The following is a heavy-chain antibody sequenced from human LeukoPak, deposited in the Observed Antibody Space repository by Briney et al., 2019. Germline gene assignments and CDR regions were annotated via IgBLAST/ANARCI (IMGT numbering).Heavy chain of an antibody. CDR1: GFTFSSYA. D-gene: IGHD1-14*01. CDR3: VRVVYEEQKIRGDC. V-gene: IGHV3-30-3*01. J-gene: IGHJ4*02. CDR2: ISYDGSNK. Sequence: PGGSLRLSCAASGFTFSSYAMHWVRQAPGKGLEWVAVISYDGSNKYYADSVKGRFTISRDNSKNTLYLQMNSLRAEDTAVYYCVRVVYEEQKIRGDCWGQGTLVTVSS.